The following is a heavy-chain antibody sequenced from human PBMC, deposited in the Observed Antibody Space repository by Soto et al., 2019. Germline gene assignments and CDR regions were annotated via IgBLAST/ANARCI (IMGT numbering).Heavy chain of an antibody. CDR3: ARDEYSGYDSPLGYYYYMDV. D-gene: IGHD5-12*01. V-gene: IGHV3-7*01. Sequence: GGSLRLSCAASGFTFSSYWMSWVRQAPGKGLEWVANIKQDGSEKYYVDSVKGRFTISRDNAKNSLYLQMNSLRAEDTAVYYCARDEYSGYDSPLGYYYYMDVWGKGTTVTVSS. J-gene: IGHJ6*03. CDR1: GFTFSSYW. CDR2: IKQDGSEK.